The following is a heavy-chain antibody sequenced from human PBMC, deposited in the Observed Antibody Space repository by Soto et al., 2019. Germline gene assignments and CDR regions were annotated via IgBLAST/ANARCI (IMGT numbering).Heavy chain of an antibody. CDR3: ARDRGISNCSSTSCYGHYYYYMDV. CDR2: INPSGGST. D-gene: IGHD2-2*01. J-gene: IGHJ6*03. Sequence: GASVKVSCKASGYTFTSYYMHWVRQAPGQGLEWMGIINPSGGSTSYAQKFQGRVTMTRDTSTSTVYMELSSLRSEDTAVYYCARDRGISNCSSTSCYGHYYYYMDVWGKGTTVTVSS. V-gene: IGHV1-46*03. CDR1: GYTFTSYY.